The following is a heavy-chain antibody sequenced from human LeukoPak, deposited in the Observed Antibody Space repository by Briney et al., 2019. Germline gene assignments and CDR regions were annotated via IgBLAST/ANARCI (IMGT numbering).Heavy chain of an antibody. V-gene: IGHV4-59*08. D-gene: IGHD1-14*01. CDR3: ARIDSSGSYGMNV. J-gene: IGHJ6*02. CDR1: GGSISSYY. Sequence: SETLSLTCTVSGGSISSYYWSWIRQPPGKGLEWIGYIYYSGSTNYNPSLKSRVTISVDTSKNQFSLKLSSVTAADTAVYYCARIDSSGSYGMNVWGQGTMVTVSS. CDR2: IYYSGST.